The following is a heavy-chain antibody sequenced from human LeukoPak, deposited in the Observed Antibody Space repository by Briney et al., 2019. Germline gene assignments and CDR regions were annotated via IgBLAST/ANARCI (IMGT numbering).Heavy chain of an antibody. Sequence: GGSLRLSXAASGFTFSSYAMSWLRQAPGKGLEWVSAISGSGGSTYYADSVKGRFTISRDNSKNTLYLQMNSLRAEHTAVYCCAPTVAGSMSWGQGTLVTVSS. CDR3: APTVAGSMS. D-gene: IGHD6-19*01. V-gene: IGHV3-23*01. CDR1: GFTFSSYA. CDR2: ISGSGGST. J-gene: IGHJ4*02.